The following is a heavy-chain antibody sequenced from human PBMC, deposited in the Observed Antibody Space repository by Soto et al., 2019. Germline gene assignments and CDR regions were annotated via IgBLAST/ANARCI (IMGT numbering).Heavy chain of an antibody. CDR3: ARVGFHDILTGATNDAFDI. D-gene: IGHD3-9*01. CDR2: IYYSGST. Sequence: PSETLSLTCTVSGGSISSSSYYWGWIRQPPGKGLEWIGSIYYSGSTYYNPSLKSRVTISVDTSKNQFSLKLSSVTAADTAVYYCARVGFHDILTGATNDAFDIWGQGTMVTVSS. J-gene: IGHJ3*02. CDR1: GGSISSSSYY. V-gene: IGHV4-39*07.